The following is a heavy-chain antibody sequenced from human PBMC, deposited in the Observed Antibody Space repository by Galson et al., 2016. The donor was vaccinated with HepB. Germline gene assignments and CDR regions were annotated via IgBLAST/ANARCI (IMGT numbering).Heavy chain of an antibody. CDR2: INSDGSST. J-gene: IGHJ3*02. CDR1: GFTFTNHA. V-gene: IGHV3-74*01. CDR3: VRKSTTGSGNSFEM. Sequence: SLRLSCAASGFTFTNHAMHWVRQAPGKGLEWVSRINSDGSSTTYADYVKGRFTVTRDNARNTLYLQISSLRVEDTAVYYCVRKSTTGSGNSFEMWGQGTMVAVSS. D-gene: IGHD1-14*01.